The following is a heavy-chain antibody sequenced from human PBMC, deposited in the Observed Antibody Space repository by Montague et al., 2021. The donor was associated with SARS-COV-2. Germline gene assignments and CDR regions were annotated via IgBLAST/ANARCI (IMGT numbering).Heavy chain of an antibody. CDR1: GGSFSGYY. V-gene: IGHV4-34*01. CDR2: INHSGST. D-gene: IGHD4-17*01. J-gene: IGHJ6*02. CDR3: ARSTVTNSPFGFSNKLRVRYYGMDV. Sequence: SETLSLTCAVYGGSFSGYYLNWIRQPPGKGLEWIGEINHSGSTNXXPSLKSRVTIAVDTSKNQVSLKLTSVTAADTAVFYCARSTVTNSPFGFSNKLRVRYYGMDVWGQGTTVTVSS.